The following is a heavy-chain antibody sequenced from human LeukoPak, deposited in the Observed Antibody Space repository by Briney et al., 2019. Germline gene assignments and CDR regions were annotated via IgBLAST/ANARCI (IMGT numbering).Heavy chain of an antibody. V-gene: IGHV4-59*08. CDR1: GGSISSYY. J-gene: IGHJ4*02. Sequence: SETLSLTCTVSGGSISSYYWSRIRQPPGKGLEWIGYIYYSGSTNYNPSLKSRVTISVDTSKNQFSLKLSSVTAADTAVYYCARHMFYYDSSGYYTPGYFDYWGQGTPVTVSS. CDR3: ARHMFYYDSSGYYTPGYFDY. D-gene: IGHD3-22*01. CDR2: IYYSGST.